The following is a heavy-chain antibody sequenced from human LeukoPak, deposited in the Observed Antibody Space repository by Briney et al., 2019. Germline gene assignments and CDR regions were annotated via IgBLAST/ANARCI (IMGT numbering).Heavy chain of an antibody. CDR3: ARGDSGYDNWFDP. CDR1: GYTFTSYD. V-gene: IGHV1-8*01. J-gene: IGHJ5*02. D-gene: IGHD5-12*01. CDR2: MNPNSGST. Sequence: EASVKVSCKASGYTFTSYDINWVRQATGQGLEWMGWMNPNSGSTGYAQKFQGRVTMTRNTSISTAYMELSSLRSEDTAVYYCARGDSGYDNWFDPWGQGTLVTVSS.